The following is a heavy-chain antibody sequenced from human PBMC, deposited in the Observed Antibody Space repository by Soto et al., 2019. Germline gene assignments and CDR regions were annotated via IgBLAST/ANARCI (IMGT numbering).Heavy chain of an antibody. CDR3: AKSTDSSGGNYYYGMDV. V-gene: IGHV3-23*01. D-gene: IGHD6-6*01. CDR2: ISGSGGST. CDR1: GFTFSSYA. J-gene: IGHJ6*02. Sequence: EVQLLESGGGLVQPGGSLRLSCAASGFTFSSYAMNWVRQAPGKGLEWVSVISGSGGSTYYADSVKGRFTISRDNSKNTLYLQMKSLRAEDTAVYYCAKSTDSSGGNYYYGMDVWGQGTTVTVSS.